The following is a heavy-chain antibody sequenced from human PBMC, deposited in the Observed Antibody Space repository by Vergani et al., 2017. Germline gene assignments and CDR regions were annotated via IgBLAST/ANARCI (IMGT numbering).Heavy chain of an antibody. CDR1: GGSISSGSYY. CDR2: IYSSGST. V-gene: IGHV4-61*02. Sequence: QVQLQESGPGLVKPSQTLSLNCTVSGGSISSGSYYWSWIRQPAGKGLEWIGRIYSSGSTNYNPSLKSRVTISGDTSKNQFSLGRSSVTAADTAVYYCARAHCSSTSCYNYYYYYMDVWGKGATVTVSS. J-gene: IGHJ6*03. D-gene: IGHD2-2*02. CDR3: ARAHCSSTSCYNYYYYYMDV.